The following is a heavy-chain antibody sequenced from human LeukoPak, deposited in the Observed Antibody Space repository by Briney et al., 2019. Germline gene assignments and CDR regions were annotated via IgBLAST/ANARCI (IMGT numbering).Heavy chain of an antibody. CDR2: IYYSGST. J-gene: IGHJ4*02. CDR1: GGSISSYY. CDR3: ARLMVRGVIIRGLDY. D-gene: IGHD3-10*01. Sequence: SETLSLTCTVSGGSISSYYWSWIRQPPGKGLEWIGYIYYSGSTNYNPSLKSRVTISVDTSKNQFSLKLSSVTAADTAVYYCARLMVRGVIIRGLDYWGQGTLVTVSS. V-gene: IGHV4-59*12.